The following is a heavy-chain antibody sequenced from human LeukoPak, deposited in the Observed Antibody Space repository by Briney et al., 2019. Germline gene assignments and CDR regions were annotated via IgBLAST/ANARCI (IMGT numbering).Heavy chain of an antibody. CDR2: IRYDGSNK. J-gene: IGHJ4*02. CDR3: ARVAFGGSNSRNYFDY. V-gene: IGHV3-30*02. CDR1: GFTFSSYG. Sequence: PGGSLRLSCAASGFTFSSYGMHWVRQAPGKGLEWVAFIRYDGSNKYYADSVKGRFTISRDNSKNTLYLQMNSLRAEDTAVFYCARVAFGGSNSRNYFDYWGQGTLVTVSS. D-gene: IGHD3-16*01.